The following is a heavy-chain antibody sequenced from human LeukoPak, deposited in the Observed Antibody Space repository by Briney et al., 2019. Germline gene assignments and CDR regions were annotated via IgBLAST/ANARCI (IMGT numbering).Heavy chain of an antibody. CDR1: GSALRSYT. J-gene: IGHJ5*01. CDR2: ISSTSAYI. CDR3: ARVAVAGPTGWFDS. Sequence: PGGSLRLSCAASGSALRSYTVTWVRQAPGKGLEWVSSISSTSAYIYYAESVKGRFSISRDNVDNVVHLQMSSLTNEDTAVYYCARVAVAGPTGWFDSWGQGTLVTVSS. D-gene: IGHD6-19*01. V-gene: IGHV3-21*01.